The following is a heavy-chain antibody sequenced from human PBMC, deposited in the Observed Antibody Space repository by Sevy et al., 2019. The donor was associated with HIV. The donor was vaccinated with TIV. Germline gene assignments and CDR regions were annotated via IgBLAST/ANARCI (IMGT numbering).Heavy chain of an antibody. CDR2: IYSGGST. CDR1: GFTVSSNY. J-gene: IGHJ6*02. Sequence: GGSLRLSCAASGFTVSSNYMSWVRQAPGKGLEWVSVIYSGGSTYYADSVKGRFTISRDNSKNTLYLKMNSLRAEDTAVYYCARDRGGLLWFGEFDLYGMDVWGQGTTVTVSS. D-gene: IGHD3-10*01. CDR3: ARDRGGLLWFGEFDLYGMDV. V-gene: IGHV3-53*01.